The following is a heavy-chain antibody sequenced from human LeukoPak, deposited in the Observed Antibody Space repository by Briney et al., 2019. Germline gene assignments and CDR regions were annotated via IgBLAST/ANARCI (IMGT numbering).Heavy chain of an antibody. Sequence: PWGSLRLSCAASGFTFSSYAMTWVRQAPGKGLEWVSAINGSGGSTYYAASVKGRFTISRDNSKNTQYLRTHSLRAEDTAVYYCAKGRYCSGGSCSHFDYWGQGTLVTVSS. J-gene: IGHJ4*02. CDR2: INGSGGST. CDR1: GFTFSSYA. V-gene: IGHV3-23*01. D-gene: IGHD2-15*01. CDR3: AKGRYCSGGSCSHFDY.